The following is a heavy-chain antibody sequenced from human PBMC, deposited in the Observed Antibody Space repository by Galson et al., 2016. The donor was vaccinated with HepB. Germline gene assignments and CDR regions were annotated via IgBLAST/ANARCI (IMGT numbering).Heavy chain of an antibody. CDR3: ASLDRYYDGLSGTDVFDI. CDR1: GFTLSTYA. J-gene: IGHJ3*02. D-gene: IGHD3-3*01. Sequence: SLRLSCAASGFTLSTYAMHWVRQAPGKGLEWVAPVAYDGTSKAYADSVKGRFTIPRDLSENTLYLQMNSLRAEDTAVYYCASLDRYYDGLSGTDVFDIWGQGTAVAVAS. V-gene: IGHV3-30*04. CDR2: VAYDGTSK.